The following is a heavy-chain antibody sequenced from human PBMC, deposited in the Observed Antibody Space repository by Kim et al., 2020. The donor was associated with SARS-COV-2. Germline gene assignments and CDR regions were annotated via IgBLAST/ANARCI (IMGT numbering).Heavy chain of an antibody. CDR3: TTAGVVDY. V-gene: IGHV3-15*01. D-gene: IGHD3-10*01. Sequence: GGTTAYAEPVKGRFTISRDDSNNTLYLQMNSLKIEDTAVYYCTTAGVVDYWGQGTLVTVSS. CDR2: GGTT. J-gene: IGHJ4*02.